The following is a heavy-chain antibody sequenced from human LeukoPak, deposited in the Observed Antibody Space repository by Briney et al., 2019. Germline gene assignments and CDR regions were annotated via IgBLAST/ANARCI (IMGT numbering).Heavy chain of an antibody. CDR2: SRNKANSYTT. CDR3: ARAGLVVVTAKKSDAFDV. Sequence: GGSLRLSCAASGFTFSDHYMDWVRQAPGEGLEWVGRSRNKANSYTTEYAASVKGRFTISRDVSKDSLYLQMNSLKTEDTAVYYCARAGLVVVTAKKSDAFDVGGQGTMGTVSS. CDR1: GFTFSDHY. J-gene: IGHJ3*01. V-gene: IGHV3-72*01. D-gene: IGHD2-21*02.